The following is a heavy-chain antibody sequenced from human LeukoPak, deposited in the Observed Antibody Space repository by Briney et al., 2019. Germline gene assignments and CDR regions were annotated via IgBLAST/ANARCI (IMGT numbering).Heavy chain of an antibody. CDR2: ISVNGIDT. V-gene: IGHV3-23*01. J-gene: IGHJ5*02. CDR3: AKCSRTCYLNWFDP. Sequence: GGPLNLSCVASGLPLISWPRSWFRQPPGKGLDWFPAISVNGIDTEYADSVKGRFTISRDTSKNTLYLQMNSLRAEDTAVYYCAKCSRTCYLNWFDPWGQGTLVTVSS. D-gene: IGHD2/OR15-2a*01. CDR1: GLPLISWP.